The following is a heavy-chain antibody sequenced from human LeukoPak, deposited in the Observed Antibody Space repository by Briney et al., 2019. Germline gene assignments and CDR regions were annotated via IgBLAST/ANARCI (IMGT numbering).Heavy chain of an antibody. CDR3: ASWEYSSSSVY. CDR2: INTDGSST. J-gene: IGHJ4*02. CDR1: GFTFSSYW. Sequence: GGSLRLSCAASGFTFSSYWMHWVRQAPGKGLVWVSRINTDGSSTSYADSVKGRFTISRDNAKNTLYLQMNSLRAEDTAVYYCASWEYSSSSVYWGQGTLVTVSS. D-gene: IGHD6-6*01. V-gene: IGHV3-74*01.